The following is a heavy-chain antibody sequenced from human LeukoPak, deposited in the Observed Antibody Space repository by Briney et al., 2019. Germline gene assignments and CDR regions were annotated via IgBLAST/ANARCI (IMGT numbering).Heavy chain of an antibody. J-gene: IGHJ3*02. V-gene: IGHV3-23*01. Sequence: GGSLRLSCAASGFTFSSYAMSWVRQAPGKGLEWVSAISGSGGSTYYADSVKGRFTISRDNSKNTLYLQMNSLRAEDTAVYYCAILVVPAALTPRNDDAFDIWGQGTMVTVSS. CDR3: AILVVPAALTPRNDDAFDI. CDR2: ISGSGGST. D-gene: IGHD2-2*01. CDR1: GFTFSSYA.